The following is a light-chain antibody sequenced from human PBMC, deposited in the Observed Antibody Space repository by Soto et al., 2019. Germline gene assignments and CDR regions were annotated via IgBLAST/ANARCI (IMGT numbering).Light chain of an antibody. J-gene: IGLJ1*01. V-gene: IGLV2-14*01. Sequence: QSALTQPASVAGSPGQSITISCTGSSSDVGAYNFVSWYQHHPGKAPKLILYEVTTRPSGVSSRFSGSKSGNTASLTISGLQADDEANYYCSSYTSSNHPYVFGTGTKVTVL. CDR1: SSDVGAYNF. CDR3: SSYTSSNHPYV. CDR2: EVT.